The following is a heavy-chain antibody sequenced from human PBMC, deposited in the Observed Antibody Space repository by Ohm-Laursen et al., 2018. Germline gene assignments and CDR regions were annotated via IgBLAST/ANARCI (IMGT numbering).Heavy chain of an antibody. D-gene: IGHD6-13*01. CDR2: INWNSGDI. CDR3: AKDLLAAPDYYGMDV. J-gene: IGHJ6*02. CDR1: RFTFGNYA. V-gene: IGHV3-9*01. Sequence: SLRLSCTASRFTFGNYAMHWVRQAPGKGLEWVATINWNSGDIGYGDSVKGRFTISRDNARSSLDLQMNSLRVEDTALYYCAKDLLAAPDYYGMDVWGQGTTVTVSS.